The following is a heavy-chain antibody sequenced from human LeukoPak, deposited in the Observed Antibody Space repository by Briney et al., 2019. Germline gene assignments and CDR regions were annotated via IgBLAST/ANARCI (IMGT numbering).Heavy chain of an antibody. Sequence: PSETLSLTCAVYGGSFSGYYWSWIRQPPGKGLEWIGEINHSGSTNYNPSLKSRVTISVDTSKNQFSLKLSSVTAADTAVYYCARADSTSHHITMIVARLWYFDLWGRGTLVTVSS. CDR1: GGSFSGYY. CDR3: ARADSTSHHITMIVARLWYFDL. CDR2: INHSGST. J-gene: IGHJ2*01. D-gene: IGHD3-22*01. V-gene: IGHV4-34*01.